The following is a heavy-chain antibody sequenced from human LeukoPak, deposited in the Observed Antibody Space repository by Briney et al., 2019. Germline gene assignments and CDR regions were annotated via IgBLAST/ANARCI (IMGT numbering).Heavy chain of an antibody. D-gene: IGHD1-1*01. J-gene: IGHJ6*02. Sequence: ASVKVSCRASGYTFTSYDMQWVRQAPGQGLEWMGWISTYKSHTNYAQKFQGRVTMTTDTSTSTAYMELRSLRSDDTAIYYCAREDNDDYYYYGMDVWGQGTTVTVSS. CDR1: GYTFTSYD. V-gene: IGHV1-18*04. CDR3: AREDNDDYYYYGMDV. CDR2: ISTYKSHT.